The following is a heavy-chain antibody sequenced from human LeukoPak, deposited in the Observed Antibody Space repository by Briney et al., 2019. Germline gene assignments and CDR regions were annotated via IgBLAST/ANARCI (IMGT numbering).Heavy chain of an antibody. J-gene: IGHJ6*02. D-gene: IGHD6-6*01. V-gene: IGHV4-59*06. CDR1: GGSISSYY. Sequence: PSETLSLTCTVSGGSISSYYWSWIRQPPGKGLEWIGYIYYSGSTYYNPSLKSRVTISVDTSKNQFSLKLSSVTAADTAVYYCARVRQPVYGMDVWGQGTTVTVSS. CDR3: ARVRQPVYGMDV. CDR2: IYYSGST.